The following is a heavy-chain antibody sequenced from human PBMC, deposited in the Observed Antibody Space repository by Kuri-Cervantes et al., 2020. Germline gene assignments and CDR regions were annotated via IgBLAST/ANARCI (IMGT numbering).Heavy chain of an antibody. J-gene: IGHJ5*02. CDR2: VYTSGST. Sequence: SETLSLTCSVSGCSLDNYYLGWIRQPPGKGLEWIGRVYTSGSTNYNPSLTSRVTISVDTSKKQSSLKLSAVTAADTAVYYCARDEVVGHRYNWFDPWGQGTLVTVSS. D-gene: IGHD2-15*01. V-gene: IGHV4-4*07. CDR1: GCSLDNYY. CDR3: ARDEVVGHRYNWFDP.